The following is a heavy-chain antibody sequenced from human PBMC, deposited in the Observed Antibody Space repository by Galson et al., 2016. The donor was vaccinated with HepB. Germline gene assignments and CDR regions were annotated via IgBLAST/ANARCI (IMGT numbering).Heavy chain of an antibody. Sequence: SLRLSCAASGSNFINYRMNWVRQAPGKGLEWISLISTSSTTIYYADSVKGRFTISRDNPKKSLYLQMNSLRAEDTAVYYCARVGDNNNWYLGDAFDVWGQGTVVTVSS. CDR3: ARVGDNNNWYLGDAFDV. D-gene: IGHD6-13*01. J-gene: IGHJ3*01. CDR2: ISTSSTTI. V-gene: IGHV3-48*01. CDR1: GSNFINYR.